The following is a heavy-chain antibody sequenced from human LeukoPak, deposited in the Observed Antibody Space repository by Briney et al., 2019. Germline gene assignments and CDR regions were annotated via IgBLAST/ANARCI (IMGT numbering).Heavy chain of an antibody. CDR1: GFTFSSYW. Sequence: GGSLRLSCAASGFTFSSYWMHWVRQAPGRGLVWVSRINSEGSSTRYADSVKGRFTISRDNAKNTLYLQMNSLRAEDTAVYYCARVYSPNYYDGNEAFDIWGQGTMVTVSS. D-gene: IGHD3-22*01. CDR2: INSEGSST. CDR3: ARVYSPNYYDGNEAFDI. V-gene: IGHV3-74*01. J-gene: IGHJ3*02.